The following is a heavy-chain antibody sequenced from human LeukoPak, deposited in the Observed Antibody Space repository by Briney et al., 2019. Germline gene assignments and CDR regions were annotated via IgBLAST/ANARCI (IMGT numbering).Heavy chain of an antibody. CDR1: GDSISRSSDY. CDR3: ARGQKNWGPNDAFDI. V-gene: IGHV4-39*07. CDR2: VYYIGST. J-gene: IGHJ3*02. Sequence: SETLSLTCTVSGDSISRSSDYWGWVRQPPGKGPEWIGSVYYIGSTFYNPSLKSRLTISIDTSKNQFSLKLRSVTAADTAVYYCARGQKNWGPNDAFDIWGQGTMVTVSS. D-gene: IGHD7-27*01.